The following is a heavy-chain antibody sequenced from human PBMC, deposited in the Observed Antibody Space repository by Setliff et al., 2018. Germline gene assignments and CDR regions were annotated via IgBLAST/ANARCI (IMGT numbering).Heavy chain of an antibody. J-gene: IGHJ4*02. Sequence: SGPTLVNPAQTLTLTCTFSGFSLSTSGMGVGWIRQPPGKALEWLALIYWNDDKHYRPSLKNRLTITKDTSKNQVVLTVTNMDPVDTSTYYCARSYYDFVWGSFRSSTYFDYWGQGTLVTVSS. CDR3: ARSYYDFVWGSFRSSTYFDY. D-gene: IGHD3-16*02. V-gene: IGHV2-5*01. CDR2: IYWNDDK. CDR1: GFSLSTSGMG.